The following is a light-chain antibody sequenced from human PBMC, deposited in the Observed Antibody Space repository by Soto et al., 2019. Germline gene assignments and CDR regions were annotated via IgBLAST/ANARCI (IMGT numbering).Light chain of an antibody. CDR3: QVLDSSSDHV. Sequence: SYELTQPPSVSVAPGKTARITCGGNNIGSKSVHWYQQKPGQAPVLVIYYDSERPSGIPERFSGSNSGNTATLTISRVEAGDEADFYCQVLDSSSDHVFGNGTKLTVL. CDR2: YDS. J-gene: IGLJ1*01. V-gene: IGLV3-21*04. CDR1: NIGSKS.